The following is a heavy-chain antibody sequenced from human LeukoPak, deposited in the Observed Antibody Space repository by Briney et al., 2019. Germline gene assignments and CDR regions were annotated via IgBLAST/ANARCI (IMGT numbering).Heavy chain of an antibody. Sequence: GGSLRLSCAASGFTFSGSAMHWVRQASGKGLEWVGRIRSKANSYATAYAASVKGRFTISRDDSKNTAYLQMNSLKTEDTAVYYCTSVYSSGWSDAFDIWGQGTMVTVSS. CDR2: IRSKANSYAT. V-gene: IGHV3-73*01. CDR3: TSVYSSGWSDAFDI. J-gene: IGHJ3*02. CDR1: GFTFSGSA. D-gene: IGHD6-19*01.